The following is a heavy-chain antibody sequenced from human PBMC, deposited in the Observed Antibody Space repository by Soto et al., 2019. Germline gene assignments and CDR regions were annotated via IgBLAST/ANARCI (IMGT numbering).Heavy chain of an antibody. J-gene: IGHJ4*02. Sequence: GGSLRLSCVASGFTFSSYAMRWVRQAPGKGLEWVSAISGSGGSTYYADYVKGRFTIYRDNAKNTLYLQMNSLRAEDTAVYYCVRDRPPSGPVAAAGTVIGYWGQGTLVTVSS. CDR2: ISGSGGST. CDR3: VRDRPPSGPVAAAGTVIGY. V-gene: IGHV3-23*01. CDR1: GFTFSSYA. D-gene: IGHD6-13*01.